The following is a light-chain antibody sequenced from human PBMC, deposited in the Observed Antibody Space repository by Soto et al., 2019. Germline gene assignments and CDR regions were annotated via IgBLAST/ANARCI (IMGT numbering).Light chain of an antibody. CDR1: QCIGSY. CDR3: QQYYSYPLT. CDR2: AAS. Sequence: IQMTQSPSTLSASVGGRVTITCRASQCIGSYVALYQQKPGKAPKLLIYAASTLQSGVPSRFSGSGSGADFTLTISCLQSEDFATYYCQQYYSYPLTFGQGTRLEI. V-gene: IGKV1-8*01. J-gene: IGKJ5*01.